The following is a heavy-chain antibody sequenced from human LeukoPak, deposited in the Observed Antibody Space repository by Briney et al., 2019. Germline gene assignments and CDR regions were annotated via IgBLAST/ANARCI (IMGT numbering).Heavy chain of an antibody. CDR3: ARGVTYYYDSSGYLY. Sequence: SETLSLTCTVSGDSISSGSYYWSWIRQPAGKGLEWIGRIHTSGGTNYNPSLKSRVTISADTSKNQFSLKLSSVTAADTAVYYCARGVTYYYDSSGYLYWGQGTLVTVSS. CDR1: GDSISSGSYY. J-gene: IGHJ4*02. D-gene: IGHD3-22*01. V-gene: IGHV4-61*02. CDR2: IHTSGGT.